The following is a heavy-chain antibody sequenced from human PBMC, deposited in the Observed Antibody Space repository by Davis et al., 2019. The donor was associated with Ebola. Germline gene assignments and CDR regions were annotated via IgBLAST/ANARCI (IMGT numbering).Heavy chain of an antibody. CDR2: IFPDDSDT. D-gene: IGHD3-22*01. CDR1: GYNFANYW. Sequence: GESLKISCQGSGYNFANYWITWVRQMPGKGLEWVGIIFPDDSDTRYSPSFQGQVTISVDKSISTAYLQWSSLKASDSAMYYCARPSSGYEASFDYWGQGTLVTVSS. CDR3: ARPSSGYEASFDY. J-gene: IGHJ4*02. V-gene: IGHV5-51*01.